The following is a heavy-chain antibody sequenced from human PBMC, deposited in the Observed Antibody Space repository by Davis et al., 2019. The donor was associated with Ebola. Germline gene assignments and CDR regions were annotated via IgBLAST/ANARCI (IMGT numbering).Heavy chain of an antibody. D-gene: IGHD2-15*01. CDR2: FNHDSR. CDR3: VRGGFRSCSSSACRYHSYGMDV. CDR1: GYTFTDYD. Sequence: AASVKVSCKASGYTFTDYDIHWVRQAAGQGPEWMAWFNHDSRAQRSQDIVAVTWDTSTSTAYMELSGLRSEDTAVYYCVRGGFRSCSSSACRYHSYGMDVWGQGTTVAVSS. V-gene: IGHV1-8*01. J-gene: IGHJ6*02.